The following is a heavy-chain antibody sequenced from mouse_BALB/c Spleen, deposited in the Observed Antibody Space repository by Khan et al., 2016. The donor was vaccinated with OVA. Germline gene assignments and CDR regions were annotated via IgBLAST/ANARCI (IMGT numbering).Heavy chain of an antibody. Sequence: VQLQQSGAELAKPGASVKMSCKASGYTFTSYLMHWVKQRPGQGLEWIGYINPSTDYTEYNQKFKDKATLTADKSSSTAYMQLTSLTSEDSAVYYCVNHGSSSAWFTYWGQGTLVTVSA. CDR1: GYTFTSYL. CDR3: VNHGSSSAWFTY. J-gene: IGHJ3*01. CDR2: INPSTDYT. D-gene: IGHD1-1*01. V-gene: IGHV1-4*01.